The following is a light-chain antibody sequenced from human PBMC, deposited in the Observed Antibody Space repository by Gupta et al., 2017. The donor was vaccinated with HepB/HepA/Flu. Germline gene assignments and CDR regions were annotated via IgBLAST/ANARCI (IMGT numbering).Light chain of an antibody. V-gene: IGLV2-23*02. CDR2: KVN. Sequence: QSALTQPASVSGSPGQSTTISCTGTSSDIGTYNLASWYQQHPGKAPKLILYKVNERPSGVSNRFSGSKSGNTASLTISGLQAEDEADYYCCSFALSSSVVFGGGTKLTVL. CDR3: CSFALSSSVV. CDR1: SSDIGTYNL. J-gene: IGLJ2*01.